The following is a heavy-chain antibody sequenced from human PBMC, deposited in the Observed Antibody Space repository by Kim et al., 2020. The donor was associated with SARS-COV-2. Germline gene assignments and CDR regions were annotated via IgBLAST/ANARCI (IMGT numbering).Heavy chain of an antibody. CDR3: ARRITGRGYYFDY. V-gene: IGHV1-18*01. J-gene: IGHJ4*02. Sequence: YAPKLHGRVTMTKDTSTSTAYMELRSLRSDDTAVYYCARRITGRGYYFDYWGQGTLVTVSS. D-gene: IGHD3-10*01.